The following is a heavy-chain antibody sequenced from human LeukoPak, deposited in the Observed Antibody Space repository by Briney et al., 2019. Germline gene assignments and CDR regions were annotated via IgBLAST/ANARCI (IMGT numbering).Heavy chain of an antibody. CDR1: GYTFTSYG. V-gene: IGHV1-18*01. Sequence: GASVKVSCKASGYTFTSYGISWVRQAPGQGLVWMGWISAYNGNTNYAQKLQGRVTMTTDTSTSTAYMELRSLRSDDTAVYYCARRGYSSGWYAFDTWGQGTMVTVSS. CDR2: ISAYNGNT. J-gene: IGHJ3*02. D-gene: IGHD6-19*01. CDR3: ARRGYSSGWYAFDT.